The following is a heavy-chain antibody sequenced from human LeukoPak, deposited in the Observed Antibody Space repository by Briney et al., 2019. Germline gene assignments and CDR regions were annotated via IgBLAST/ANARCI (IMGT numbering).Heavy chain of an antibody. V-gene: IGHV3-7*03. CDR2: INQAGSEE. CDR1: GFTFSNYW. Sequence: GGSLRLSCAASGFTFSNYWMSWVRQAPGKGLEWVANINQAGSEEYYVDSVEGRFTISRDNAKNSLYLQLTSLRAEDTAVYYCAIASGGRGGLDYWGQGTLVTVSS. CDR3: AIASGGRGGLDY. D-gene: IGHD2-21*01. J-gene: IGHJ4*02.